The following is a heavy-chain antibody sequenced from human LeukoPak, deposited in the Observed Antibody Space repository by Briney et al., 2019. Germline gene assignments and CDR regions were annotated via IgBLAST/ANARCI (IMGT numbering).Heavy chain of an antibody. CDR1: GFTVSSNY. V-gene: IGHV3-53*01. CDR3: ARETHYYDSSGYYGAFDY. CDR2: IISCGST. Sequence: GGSLRLSCAASGFTVSSNYMSWVRQAPGKGLEWVSVIISCGSTYYAASVKGRFTISRDNSKNTLYLQMNSLRAEDTAVYYCARETHYYDSSGYYGAFDYWGQGTLVTVSS. D-gene: IGHD3-22*01. J-gene: IGHJ4*02.